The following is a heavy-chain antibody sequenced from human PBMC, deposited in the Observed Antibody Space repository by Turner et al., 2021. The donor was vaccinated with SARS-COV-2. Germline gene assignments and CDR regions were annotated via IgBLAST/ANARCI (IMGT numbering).Heavy chain of an antibody. CDR3: ARDRDDFWSGYHRHAFDI. D-gene: IGHD3-3*01. Sequence: EVQLVESGGGLVKPGGSLRLSCAASGFTFSSYSMNWVRQAPGKGLEWVSSSSSSSRYIYSADSVKGRFTISRDNAKNSLYLQMNSLRAEDTAVYYCARDRDDFWSGYHRHAFDIWGQGTMVTVSS. CDR1: GFTFSSYS. J-gene: IGHJ3*02. CDR2: SSSSSRYI. V-gene: IGHV3-21*01.